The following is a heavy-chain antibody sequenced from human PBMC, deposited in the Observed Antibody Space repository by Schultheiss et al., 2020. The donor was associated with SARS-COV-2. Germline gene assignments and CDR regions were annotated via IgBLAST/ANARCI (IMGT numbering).Heavy chain of an antibody. J-gene: IGHJ5*02. CDR1: GFTFSSYD. Sequence: SLKISCAASGFTFSSYDMHWVRQAPGKGLEWVSGISWNSGSIGYADSVKGRFTISRDNAKNSLYLQMNSLRAEDTALYYCAKDTVDQPNNWFDPWGQGTLVTVSS. D-gene: IGHD5-12*01. V-gene: IGHV3-9*01. CDR2: ISWNSGSI. CDR3: AKDTVDQPNNWFDP.